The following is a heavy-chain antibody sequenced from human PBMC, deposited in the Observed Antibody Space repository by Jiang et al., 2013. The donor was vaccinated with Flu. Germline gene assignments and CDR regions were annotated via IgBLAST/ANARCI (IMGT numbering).Heavy chain of an antibody. V-gene: IGHV1-46*01. J-gene: IGHJ4*02. CDR2: INPSGDSA. Sequence: SGAEVKKPGASVKVSCETSGYTITNYWMHWVRQAPGQGLDWMAAINPSGDSAVYAQKFLGRLTVTRDSSTSTVYMDLSSLRFEDTAVYYCAREPPNSGGFDSWGQGTLVTVSS. CDR3: AREPPNSGGFDS. CDR1: GYTITNYW. D-gene: IGHD1-26*01.